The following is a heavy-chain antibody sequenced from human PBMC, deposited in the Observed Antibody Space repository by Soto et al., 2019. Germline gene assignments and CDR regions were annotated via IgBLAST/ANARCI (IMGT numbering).Heavy chain of an antibody. J-gene: IGHJ4*02. Sequence: PSETLSLTCTVSGGSISSGDYYWSWIRXPPGNGLEWIGYIYYSGSTYYNPSLKSRVTISVDTSKNQLSLKLSSVTAADTAVYYCARGRGRDGYNWSFYFDYWGQGTLVTVSS. CDR2: IYYSGST. D-gene: IGHD5-12*01. V-gene: IGHV4-30-4*01. CDR3: ARGRGRDGYNWSFYFDY. CDR1: GGSISSGDYY.